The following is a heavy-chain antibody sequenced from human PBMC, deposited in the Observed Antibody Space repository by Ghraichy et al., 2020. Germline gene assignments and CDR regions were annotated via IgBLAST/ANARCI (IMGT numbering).Heavy chain of an antibody. J-gene: IGHJ3*02. CDR1: GGTFSSYA. Sequence: SVKVSCKASGGTFSSYAISWVRQAPGQGLEWMGGIIPIFGTANYAQKFQGRVTITADESTSTAYMELSSLRSEDTAVYYCASTFKGYASPFDIWGQGTMVTVSS. CDR3: ASTFKGYASPFDI. V-gene: IGHV1-69*13. CDR2: IIPIFGTA. D-gene: IGHD5-12*01.